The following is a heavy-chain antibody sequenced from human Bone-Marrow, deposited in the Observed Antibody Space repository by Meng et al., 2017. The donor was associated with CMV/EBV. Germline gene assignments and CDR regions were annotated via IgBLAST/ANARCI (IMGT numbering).Heavy chain of an antibody. CDR3: TRRKDSWGSYRYTEAYYGMDV. J-gene: IGHJ6*02. Sequence: GGSLRLSCAASGIILNNVWMTWVRQTPGKGLEWVGRIKSKADGGTIDYAASVKGRFTISRDDSKNTLYLQMNSLKIEDTAVYYCTRRKDSWGSYRYTEAYYGMDVWRQGTTVTVSS. CDR2: IKSKADGGTI. CDR1: GIILNNVW. D-gene: IGHD3-16*02. V-gene: IGHV3-15*01.